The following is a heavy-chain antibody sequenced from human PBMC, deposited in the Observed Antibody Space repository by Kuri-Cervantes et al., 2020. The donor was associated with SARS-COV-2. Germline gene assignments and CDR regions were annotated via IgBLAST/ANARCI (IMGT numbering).Heavy chain of an antibody. V-gene: IGHV3-30*04. CDR1: GFTFRTYA. D-gene: IGHD4-11*01. CDR2: ISYDESNK. J-gene: IGHJ5*02. CDR3: AREGHDYSNYGRWFDP. Sequence: GESLKISCVASGFTFRTYAVHWVRQPPGKGLEWVAVISYDESNKYYADSVKGRFTISRDNSKNTLYLQMNSLRAEDTAVYYCAREGHDYSNYGRWFDPWGQGTLVTVSS.